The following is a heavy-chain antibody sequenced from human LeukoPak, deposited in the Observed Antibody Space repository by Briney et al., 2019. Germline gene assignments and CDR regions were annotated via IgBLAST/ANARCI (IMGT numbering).Heavy chain of an antibody. Sequence: GGSLRLSCAASGFTFSDYYMTWIRQAPGKGLEWVSYISSSGSTTHYADSVKGRFTVSRDNAKNSLYVQMSNLRAEDTAVYYCARVPRSGGSIDYWGQGTLVTVSP. CDR2: ISSSGSTT. V-gene: IGHV3-11*01. J-gene: IGHJ4*02. D-gene: IGHD6-19*01. CDR1: GFTFSDYY. CDR3: ARVPRSGGSIDY.